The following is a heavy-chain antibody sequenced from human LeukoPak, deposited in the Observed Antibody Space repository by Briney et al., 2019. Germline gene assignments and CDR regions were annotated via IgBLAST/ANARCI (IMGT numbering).Heavy chain of an antibody. J-gene: IGHJ4*02. CDR1: GFTFSSYA. CDR2: ISESGGGT. CDR3: ARVGNDYGDYYFDY. D-gene: IGHD4-17*01. Sequence: GGSLRLSRAASGFTFSSYAMSWVRQAPGKGLEWVSGISESGGGTYYAGSVKGRFTTSRDNSKNTLYLQMNSLRAEDAAVYYCARVGNDYGDYYFDYWGQGTLVTVSS. V-gene: IGHV3-23*01.